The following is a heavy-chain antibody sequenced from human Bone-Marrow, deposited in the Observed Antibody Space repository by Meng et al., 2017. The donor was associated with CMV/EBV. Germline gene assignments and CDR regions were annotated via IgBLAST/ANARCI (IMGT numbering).Heavy chain of an antibody. J-gene: IGHJ6*02. CDR3: AGDAVTQNYCGGGRCYPNYGMDV. V-gene: IGHV3-21*01. CDR2: ISSSDSYI. D-gene: IGHD2-15*01. CDR1: GFTFSNYS. Sequence: GESLKISCAASGFTFSNYSMNWVRQAPGKGLECVSSISSSDSYIYYADSVRGRFTISRDNAKNSLYLQMNSLRAEDTAVYYCAGDAVTQNYCGGGRCYPNYGMDVWGQGTTVTVSS.